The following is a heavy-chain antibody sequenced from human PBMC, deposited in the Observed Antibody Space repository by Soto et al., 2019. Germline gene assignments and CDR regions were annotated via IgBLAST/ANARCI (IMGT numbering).Heavy chain of an antibody. V-gene: IGHV3-30-3*01. D-gene: IGHD5-18*01. Sequence: QVQLVESGGGVVQPGRSLRLSCAASGFTFSYYAMHWVRQAPGKGLEWVAAISYDGSNKFYADSVKGRFTISRDNSQNTLYLQMSSLRTEDTAVYYCAREGGGGYTYGYGFDYWGQGSLVTVSS. J-gene: IGHJ4*02. CDR1: GFTFSYYA. CDR2: ISYDGSNK. CDR3: AREGGGGYTYGYGFDY.